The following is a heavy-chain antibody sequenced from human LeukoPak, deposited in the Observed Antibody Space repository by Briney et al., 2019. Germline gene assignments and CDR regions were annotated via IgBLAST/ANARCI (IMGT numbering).Heavy chain of an antibody. CDR2: INPNSGGT. J-gene: IGHJ6*04. V-gene: IGHV1-2*02. Sequence: GASVKVSCKASGYTFTDYYLHWVRQAPGQGLEWMGWINPNSGGTNYAQKFQGRVTMTRDTSISTAYMELSRLRSDDTAVYYCGRDYSGYDGMDVWGKGTTVTVSS. CDR1: GYTFTDYY. D-gene: IGHD1-26*01. CDR3: GRDYSGYDGMDV.